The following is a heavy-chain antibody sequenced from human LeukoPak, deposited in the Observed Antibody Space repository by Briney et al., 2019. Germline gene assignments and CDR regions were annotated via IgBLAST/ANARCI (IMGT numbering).Heavy chain of an antibody. D-gene: IGHD6-6*01. J-gene: IGHJ6*02. CDR2: INHSGST. V-gene: IGHV4-34*01. Sequence: PSETLSLTCAVYGGSFSGYYWSWIRQPPGKGLEWIGEINHSGSTNYNPSLKSRVTISVDTSKNQFSLKLSSVTAADTAVYYCASIAARSYYGMDVWGQGTTVTVS. CDR1: GGSFSGYY. CDR3: ASIAARSYYGMDV.